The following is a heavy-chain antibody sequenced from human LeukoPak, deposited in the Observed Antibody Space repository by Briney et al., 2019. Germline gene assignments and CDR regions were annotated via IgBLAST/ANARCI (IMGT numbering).Heavy chain of an antibody. V-gene: IGHV4-34*01. CDR1: GGSFSGYY. J-gene: IGHJ5*02. Sequence: SETLSLTCAVYGGSFSGYYWSWIRQPPGKGLEWIGEINHSGSTNYNPSLKSRVTISVDTSKNQFSLKLSSVTAADAAVYYCARLNYDPYNWFDPWGQGTLVTVSS. D-gene: IGHD3-3*01. CDR2: INHSGST. CDR3: ARLNYDPYNWFDP.